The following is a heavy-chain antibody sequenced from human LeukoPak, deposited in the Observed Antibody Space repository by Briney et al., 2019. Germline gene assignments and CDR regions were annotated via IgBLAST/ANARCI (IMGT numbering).Heavy chain of an antibody. CDR3: ARDTYYYGSGSYYNWFDP. D-gene: IGHD3-10*01. Sequence: GGSLRLSWAASGFTFSSYAMHWVRQAPGKGLEWVAVISYDGSNKYYADSEKGRFTISRDNSKNTLYLQMNSLRAEDTAVYYCARDTYYYGSGSYYNWFDPWGQGTLVTVSS. V-gene: IGHV3-30-3*01. J-gene: IGHJ5*02. CDR1: GFTFSSYA. CDR2: ISYDGSNK.